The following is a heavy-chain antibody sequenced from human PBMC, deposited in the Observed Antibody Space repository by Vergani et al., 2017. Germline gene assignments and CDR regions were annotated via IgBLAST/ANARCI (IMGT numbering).Heavy chain of an antibody. D-gene: IGHD5-24*01. CDR3: ARAQRXLQLRGDFGYYFDY. J-gene: IGHJ4*02. CDR2: IYYSGST. CDR1: GGSISSYY. Sequence: QVQLQESGPGLVKPSETLSLTCTVSGGSISSYYWSWIRQPPGKGLEWIGYIYYSGSTNYNPSLKSRVTISVDTSKNQFSLKLSSVTAADTAVYYCARAQRXLQLRGDFGYYFDYWGQGTLVTVSS. V-gene: IGHV4-59*01.